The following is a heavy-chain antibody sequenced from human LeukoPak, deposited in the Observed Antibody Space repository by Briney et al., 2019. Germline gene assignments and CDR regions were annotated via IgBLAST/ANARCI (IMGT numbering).Heavy chain of an antibody. CDR2: IIPIFGTA. D-gene: IGHD2-2*01. J-gene: IGHJ3*02. CDR1: GGTFSSYA. Sequence: VASVKVSCKASGGTFSSYAISWVRQAPGQGLEWMGGIIPIFGTANYAQKFQGRVTITTDESTSTAYMELSSLRSEDTAVYYCARVAIVVVPAAPRNGAFDIWGQGTMVTVSS. V-gene: IGHV1-69*05. CDR3: ARVAIVVVPAAPRNGAFDI.